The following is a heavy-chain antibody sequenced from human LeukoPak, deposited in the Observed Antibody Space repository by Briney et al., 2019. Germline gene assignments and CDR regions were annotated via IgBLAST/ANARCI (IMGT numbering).Heavy chain of an antibody. D-gene: IGHD3-22*01. V-gene: IGHV1-2*02. CDR3: ARNIKNQWLLLSPPNFDY. J-gene: IGHJ4*02. CDR2: INPNSGGT. Sequence: ASVKVSCKASGYTFTGYYMHWVRQAPGQGLEWMGWINPNSGGTNYAQKFQGRVTMTRDTSISTAYMELSRLRSDDTAVYYCARNIKNQWLLLSPPNFDYWGQGTLVTVSS. CDR1: GYTFTGYY.